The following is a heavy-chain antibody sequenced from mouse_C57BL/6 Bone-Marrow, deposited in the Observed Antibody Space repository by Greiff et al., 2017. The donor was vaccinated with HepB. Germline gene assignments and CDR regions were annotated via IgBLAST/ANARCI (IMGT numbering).Heavy chain of an antibody. CDR1: EYEFPSHD. D-gene: IGHD2-2*01. CDR2: INSDGGST. Sequence: EVKLVESGGGLVQPGESLKLSCESNEYEFPSHDMSWVRKTPEKRLELVADINSDGGSTYYPDTMEGRFIISRDNTKKTLYLQMSSLRSEDTALYYCARLGGFYYGYDGWYFDVWGTGTTVTVSS. CDR3: ARLGGFYYGYDGWYFDV. V-gene: IGHV5-2*03. J-gene: IGHJ1*03.